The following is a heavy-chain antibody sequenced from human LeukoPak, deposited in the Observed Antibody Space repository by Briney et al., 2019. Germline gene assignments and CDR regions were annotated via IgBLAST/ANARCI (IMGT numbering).Heavy chain of an antibody. J-gene: IGHJ4*02. CDR3: ARVDTGMVDY. V-gene: IGHV4-31*03. Sequence: SQTLSLTCTVSGGSIRRGGYYWSWIRQHPGKGLEWIGYIYYSYSVSTYYNPSLKSRVAISVDASKNQFSLNLSCVSAADTAVYYCARVDTGMVDYWGQGTLVTVSS. CDR1: GGSIRRGGYY. D-gene: IGHD5-18*01. CDR2: IYYSYSVST.